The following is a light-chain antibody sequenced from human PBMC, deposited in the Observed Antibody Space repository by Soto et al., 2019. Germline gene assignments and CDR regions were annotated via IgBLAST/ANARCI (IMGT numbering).Light chain of an antibody. J-gene: IGKJ1*01. CDR3: QQYDYTRWA. Sequence: ESVLTQSPGTLSLSPGERASLSCWASQSVSSSYLAWYQQKPGQAPRLLIYGASSRATGIPDRFSGSGSGTDFTLTISRLEPEDFAVYYCQQYDYTRWAFGQGTKVDIK. CDR2: GAS. V-gene: IGKV3-20*01. CDR1: QSVSSSY.